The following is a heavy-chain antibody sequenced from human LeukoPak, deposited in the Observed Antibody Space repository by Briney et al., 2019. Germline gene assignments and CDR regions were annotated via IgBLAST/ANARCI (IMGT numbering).Heavy chain of an antibody. CDR3: ARSVSGYSYGWYYFDY. CDR2: IYSGGST. J-gene: IGHJ4*02. CDR1: GFTVSSNY. Sequence: GGSLRLSCAASGFTVSSNYMSWVRQAPGKGLEWVSVIYSGGSTYYADSVKGRFTISRDNSKNTLYLQMNSLRAEDTAVYYCARSVSGYSYGWYYFDYWGQGTLVTVSS. V-gene: IGHV3-53*01. D-gene: IGHD5-18*01.